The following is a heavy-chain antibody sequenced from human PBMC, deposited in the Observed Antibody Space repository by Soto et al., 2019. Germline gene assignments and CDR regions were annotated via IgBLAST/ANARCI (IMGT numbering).Heavy chain of an antibody. Sequence: QVQLVQSGAEVKKPGASVKVSCKASGYTFTSYGISWVRQAPGQGLEWMGWISAYKGNTNYAQKLQGRVTMTTDTSTSTAYLELRCLRSADTAVYYCARAIAVAGFHGWFDHWGQGTLVTVSS. CDR3: ARAIAVAGFHGWFDH. V-gene: IGHV1-18*01. CDR2: ISAYKGNT. J-gene: IGHJ5*02. CDR1: GYTFTSYG. D-gene: IGHD6-19*01.